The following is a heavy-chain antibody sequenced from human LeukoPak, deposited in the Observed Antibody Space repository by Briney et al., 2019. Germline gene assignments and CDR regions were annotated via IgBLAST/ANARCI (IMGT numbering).Heavy chain of an antibody. CDR3: AKMGNPATVTADY. D-gene: IGHD4-17*01. J-gene: IGHJ4*02. V-gene: IGHV4-30-4*01. CDR1: GGSIISGDYY. CDR2: IYYSGST. Sequence: ASQTLSLTCTVSGGSIISGDYYWSWIRQSPGKGLEWIGYIYYSGSTYYNPSLKSRVTISLDTSKNQFSLKMNSVTAADTAVYFCAKMGNPATVTADYWGQGTLVTVSS.